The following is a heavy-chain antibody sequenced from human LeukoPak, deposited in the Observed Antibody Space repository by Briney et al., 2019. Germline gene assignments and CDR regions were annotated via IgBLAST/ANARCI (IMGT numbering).Heavy chain of an antibody. CDR3: ARRGAPSKLYYFDS. D-gene: IGHD1-26*01. CDR1: SASVTTHY. CDR2: VSKTGNT. J-gene: IGHJ4*02. Sequence: SDTLSLTCTVSSASVTTHYWAWIRQPPGKGLGWIGFVSKTGNTNYNPSLKSRVTISADTSKNIFSLKLRTLTAADTAVYFCARRGAPSKLYYFDSWGPGTLVIVSS. V-gene: IGHV4-59*08.